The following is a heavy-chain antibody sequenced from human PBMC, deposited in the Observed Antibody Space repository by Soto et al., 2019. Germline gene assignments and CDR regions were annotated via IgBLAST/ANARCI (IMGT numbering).Heavy chain of an antibody. CDR2: IWCDGSRK. V-gene: IGHV3-33*01. Sequence: QAQLVESGGGVVQPGRSLRLSCVASGFTFSSYGMHWVRQPPGKGLEWVAGIWCDGSRKYYADSVKGRFTISRDNSKNTLYLQMNSLRAEDTAVYYCARVGGEGWPTNWFDPWGQGTLVTVSS. CDR3: ARVGGEGWPTNWFDP. CDR1: GFTFSSYG. J-gene: IGHJ5*02. D-gene: IGHD3-10*01.